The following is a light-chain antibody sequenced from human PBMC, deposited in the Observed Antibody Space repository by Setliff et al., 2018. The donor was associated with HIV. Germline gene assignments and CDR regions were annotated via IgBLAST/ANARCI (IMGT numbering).Light chain of an antibody. Sequence: VLTQPPSVSGTPGQRVSISCSGGSSNIGRNPVNWYQHLPGTAPKLLIYNNFQGPSGVPDRFSSSKSGPSASLAISGLQSEDEADYYCATWDDSLNGQVLGTGTKGTVL. CDR1: SSNIGRNP. CDR3: ATWDDSLNGQV. J-gene: IGLJ1*01. V-gene: IGLV1-44*01. CDR2: NNF.